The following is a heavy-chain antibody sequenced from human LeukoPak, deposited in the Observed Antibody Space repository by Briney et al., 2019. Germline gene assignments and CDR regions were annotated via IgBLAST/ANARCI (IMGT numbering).Heavy chain of an antibody. CDR3: ARGRPTTSIAAAGVNWFDP. CDR2: IIPIFGTA. CDR1: GGTFSSYA. V-gene: IGHV1-69*06. D-gene: IGHD6-13*01. J-gene: IGHJ5*02. Sequence: SVKVSCKASGGTFSSYAISWVRQAPGQGLEWMGGIIPIFGTANYAQKFRGRVTITADKSTSTAYMELSSLRSEDTAVYYCARGRPTTSIAAAGVNWFDPWGQGTLVTVSS.